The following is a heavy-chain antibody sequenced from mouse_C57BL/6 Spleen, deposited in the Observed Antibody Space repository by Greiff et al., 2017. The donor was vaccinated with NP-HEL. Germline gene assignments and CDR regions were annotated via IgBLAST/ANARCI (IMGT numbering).Heavy chain of an antibody. CDR3: ARAGTAQATGDY. J-gene: IGHJ2*01. D-gene: IGHD3-2*02. V-gene: IGHV1-39*01. Sequence: LVESGPELVKPGASVKISCKASGYSFTDYNMNWVKQSNGKSLEWIGVINPNYGATSYNQKFKGKATLTVDQSSSTAYMQLNSLTSEDSAVYYWARAGTAQATGDYWGQGTTLTVSS. CDR2: INPNYGAT. CDR1: GYSFTDYN.